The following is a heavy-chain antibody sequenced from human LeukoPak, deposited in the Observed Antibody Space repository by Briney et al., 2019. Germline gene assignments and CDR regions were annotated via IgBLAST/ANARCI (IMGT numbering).Heavy chain of an antibody. D-gene: IGHD5-12*01. CDR3: ARGIEAGYDY. V-gene: IGHV1-8*01. CDR2: MNPTSGNT. Sequence: ASVKVSCKASGYTFTSYDINWVRQASGQGLEWMGWMNPTSGNTGYAQKFQGRVTMTRDTSISTAYMELSSLGSEDTAVYFCARGIEAGYDYWGQGTLVTVSS. J-gene: IGHJ4*02. CDR1: GYTFTSYD.